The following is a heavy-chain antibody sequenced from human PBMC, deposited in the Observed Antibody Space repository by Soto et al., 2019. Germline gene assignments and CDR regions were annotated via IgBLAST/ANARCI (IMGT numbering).Heavy chain of an antibody. V-gene: IGHV1-69*01. Sequence: QVQLVQSGAEVKKPGSSVKVSCKASGGTFSSYAISWVRQAPGQGLEWMGGIIPIFGTANYAPKFQGRVTITADESTSTAYMELSSLRSEDTAVYYCARDPAIAAAGTLYYYGMDVWGQGTTVTVSS. CDR2: IIPIFGTA. CDR3: ARDPAIAAAGTLYYYGMDV. D-gene: IGHD6-13*01. J-gene: IGHJ6*02. CDR1: GGTFSSYA.